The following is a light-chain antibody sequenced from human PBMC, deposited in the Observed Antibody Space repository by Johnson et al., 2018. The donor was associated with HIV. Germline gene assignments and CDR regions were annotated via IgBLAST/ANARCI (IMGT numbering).Light chain of an antibody. CDR1: SSNIGNNY. V-gene: IGLV1-51*01. CDR3: GTWVSSLSAEV. Sequence: QSVLSQPPSVSAAPGQKVTISCSGSSSNIGNNYVSWYQQLPGTAPKLLIYDNNKRPSGIPDRFSGSKSGTSATLGITGLQTGDEADYYCGTWVSSLSAEVVGTGTKVTVL. J-gene: IGLJ1*01. CDR2: DNN.